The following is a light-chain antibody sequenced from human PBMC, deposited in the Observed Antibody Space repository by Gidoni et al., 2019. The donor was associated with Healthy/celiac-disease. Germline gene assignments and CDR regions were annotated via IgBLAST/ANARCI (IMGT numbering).Light chain of an antibody. J-gene: IGKJ4*01. CDR1: QSVSSSY. CDR2: DAS. Sequence: EIVLTQSPATLSLSPGERATLSCGASQSVSSSYSAWYQQKPGLAPRLLIYDASSRATGIPDRFSGSGSGTDFTLTISRLEPEDFAVYYCQQYGSSPLTFGGGTKVEIK. V-gene: IGKV3D-20*01. CDR3: QQYGSSPLT.